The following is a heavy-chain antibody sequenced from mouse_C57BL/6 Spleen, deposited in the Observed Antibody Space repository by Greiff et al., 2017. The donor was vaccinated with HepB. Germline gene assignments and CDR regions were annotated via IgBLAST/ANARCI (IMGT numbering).Heavy chain of an antibody. D-gene: IGHD1-1*01. CDR3: ARYQVATGYFDV. Sequence: VQLKESGPGLVKPSQSLSLTCSVTGYSITSGYYWNWIRQFPGNKLEWMGYISYDGSNNYNPSLKNRISITRDTSKNQFFLKLNSVTTEDTATYYCARYQVATGYFDVWGTGTTVTVSS. J-gene: IGHJ1*03. V-gene: IGHV3-6*01. CDR1: GYSITSGYY. CDR2: ISYDGSN.